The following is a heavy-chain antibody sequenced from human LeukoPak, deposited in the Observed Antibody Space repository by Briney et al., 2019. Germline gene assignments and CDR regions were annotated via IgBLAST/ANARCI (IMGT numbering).Heavy chain of an antibody. V-gene: IGHV1-69*05. CDR1: GGTSSTHT. J-gene: IGHJ6*03. Sequence: AASVKVSCKASGGTSSTHTITWVRQAPGQGPEWMGGIMPLFNTANYAQKFQGRVTFTTDDSTSTAYMELSSLISEDTAIYYCARVDRYYFYLDVWGKGTTVTVSS. CDR2: IMPLFNTA. D-gene: IGHD3-9*01. CDR3: ARVDRYYFYLDV.